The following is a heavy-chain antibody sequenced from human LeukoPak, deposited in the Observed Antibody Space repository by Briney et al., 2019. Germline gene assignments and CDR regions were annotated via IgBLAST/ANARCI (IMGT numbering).Heavy chain of an antibody. J-gene: IGHJ4*02. Sequence: PSETLSLTCAVYGGSFSGYYWSWIRQPPGKGLEWIGEINHSGSTNYNPSLKSRVTISVDTSKNQFSLKLSSVTAADTAVYYCAREAEYHFDYWGQGTLVTVSS. D-gene: IGHD2-2*01. CDR3: AREAEYHFDY. V-gene: IGHV4-34*01. CDR1: GGSFSGYY. CDR2: INHSGST.